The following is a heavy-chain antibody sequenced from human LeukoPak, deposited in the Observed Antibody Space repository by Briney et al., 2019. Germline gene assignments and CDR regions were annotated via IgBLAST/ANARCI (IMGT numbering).Heavy chain of an antibody. V-gene: IGHV4-4*02. Sequence: SGTLSLTCAVSGGSISSSNWWSWVRQPPGKGLEWIGYIYHSGSTYYNPSLKSRVTISVDRSKNQFSLKLSSVTAADTAVYYCARAYYDSSGYAFDYWGQGTLVTVSS. J-gene: IGHJ4*02. CDR1: GGSISSSNW. CDR3: ARAYYDSSGYAFDY. D-gene: IGHD3-22*01. CDR2: IYHSGST.